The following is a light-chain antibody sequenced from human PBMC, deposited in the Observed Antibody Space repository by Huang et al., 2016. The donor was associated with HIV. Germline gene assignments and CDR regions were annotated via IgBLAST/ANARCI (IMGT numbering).Light chain of an antibody. J-gene: IGKJ1*01. V-gene: IGKV3-11*01. CDR3: QQRTNWPTWT. Sequence: EIVLTQSPATLSLSPGERATLSCRASPSVSSYLAWYQQKPGQAPRLLLYDASNRATVIPARFSGRGSGTDCTLTISSLEPEDFAVYYCQQRTNWPTWTFGQGTKVEIK. CDR1: PSVSSY. CDR2: DAS.